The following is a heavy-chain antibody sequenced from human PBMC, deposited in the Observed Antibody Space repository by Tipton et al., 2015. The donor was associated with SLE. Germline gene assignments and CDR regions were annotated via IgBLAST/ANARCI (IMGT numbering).Heavy chain of an antibody. CDR1: GFTFSSYS. V-gene: IGHV4-34*08. J-gene: IGHJ3*02. CDR3: AGLVEDAFDI. D-gene: IGHD2-15*01. CDR2: INHSGST. Sequence: LRLSCAASGFTFSSYSMNWVRQAPGKGLEWIGEINHSGSTNYNPSLKSRVTISVDTSKNQFSLKLSSVTAADTAVYYCAGLVEDAFDIWGQGTMVTVSS.